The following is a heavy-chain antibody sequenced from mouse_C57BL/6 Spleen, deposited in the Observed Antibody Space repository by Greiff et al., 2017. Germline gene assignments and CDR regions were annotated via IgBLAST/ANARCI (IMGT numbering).Heavy chain of an antibody. CDR2: IYPGSGST. CDR1: GYTFTSYW. J-gene: IGHJ1*03. D-gene: IGHD4-1*02. Sequence: QVHVKQPGAELVKPGASVKMSCKASGYTFTSYWITWVKQRPGQGLEWIGDIYPGSGSTNYNEKFKSKATLTVDTSSSTAYMQLSSLTSEDSAVYYCARGQLGDWYFDVWGTGTTVTVSS. V-gene: IGHV1-55*01. CDR3: ARGQLGDWYFDV.